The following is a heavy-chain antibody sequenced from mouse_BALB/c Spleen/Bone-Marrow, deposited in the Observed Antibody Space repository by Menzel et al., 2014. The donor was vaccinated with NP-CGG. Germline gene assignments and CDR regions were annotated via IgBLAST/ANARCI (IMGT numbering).Heavy chain of an antibody. CDR3: ARGDGNYPFYAMDY. D-gene: IGHD2-1*01. Sequence: QVQLQQSGAELVRPGSSVKISCKASGYAFSSYWMNWVKQRPGQGLEWIGQISPGDGDTNYNGKFKGKATLAADKSSSTAYMQLSSLTSEDSAVYFCARGDGNYPFYAMDYWGQGTSVTVSS. V-gene: IGHV1-80*01. J-gene: IGHJ4*01. CDR2: ISPGDGDT. CDR1: GYAFSSYW.